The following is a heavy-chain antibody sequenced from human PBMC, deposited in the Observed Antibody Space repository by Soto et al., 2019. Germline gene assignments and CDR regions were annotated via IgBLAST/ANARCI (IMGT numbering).Heavy chain of an antibody. CDR1: GFSLSTGRMG. CDR3: VRMNADSYQFYYAMDV. J-gene: IGHJ6*02. D-gene: IGHD4-17*01. V-gene: IGHV2-26*01. CDR2: IFWDNER. Sequence: SGPTLVNPTETLTLTCTVSGFSLSTGRMGVSWIRQPPGNALEWLAHIFWDNERSYSTSMQGRLTISKDPSGSQVVLSMTNLDPVDTGTYYCVRMNADSYQFYYAMDVWGQGTTVTVSS.